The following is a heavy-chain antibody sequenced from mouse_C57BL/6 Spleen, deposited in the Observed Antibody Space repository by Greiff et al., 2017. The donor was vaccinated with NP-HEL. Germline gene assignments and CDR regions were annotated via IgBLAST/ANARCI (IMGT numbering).Heavy chain of an antibody. D-gene: IGHD4-1*01. CDR3: ARKRLTGTDAMDY. CDR1: GYAFSSYW. J-gene: IGHJ4*01. CDR2: IYPGDGDT. Sequence: LEESGAELVKPGASVKISCKASGYAFSSYWMNWVKQRPGKGLEWIGQIYPGDGDTNYNGKFKGKATLTADKSSSTAYMQLSSLTSEDSAVYFCARKRLTGTDAMDYWGQGTSVTVSS. V-gene: IGHV1-80*01.